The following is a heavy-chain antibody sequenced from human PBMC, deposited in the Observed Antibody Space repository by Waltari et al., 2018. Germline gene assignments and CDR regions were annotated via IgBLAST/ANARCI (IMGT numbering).Heavy chain of an antibody. J-gene: IGHJ3*02. V-gene: IGHV1-3*03. D-gene: IGHD2-2*01. CDR3: ARPYCSSTSCHDAFDI. CDR2: INAGNGNT. CDR1: GYTFTSYA. Sequence: QVQLVPSGAEVKKPGASVKVSCKASGYTFTSYAMHWVRQAPGQRLEWMGWINAGNGNTKYSQEFQGRVTITRDTSASTAYMELSSLRSEDMAVYYCARPYCSSTSCHDAFDIWGQGTMVTVSS.